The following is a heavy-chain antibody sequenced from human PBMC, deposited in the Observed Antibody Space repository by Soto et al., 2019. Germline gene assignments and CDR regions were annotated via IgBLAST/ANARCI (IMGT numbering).Heavy chain of an antibody. CDR2: MKPDDGGP. D-gene: IGHD5-12*01. Sequence: ASVKVSCKSSGYILSDYCIHWVRQAPGQGLEWLGWMKPDDGGPNYAQNFQGRVIMTRDTSTDTDYMELTRLTSDDTAVYFCVRDLRRQWRRLDPESYTGMDVWGQGPRSPSP. CDR3: VRDLRRQWRRLDPESYTGMDV. V-gene: IGHV1-2*02. J-gene: IGHJ6*02. CDR1: GYILSDYC.